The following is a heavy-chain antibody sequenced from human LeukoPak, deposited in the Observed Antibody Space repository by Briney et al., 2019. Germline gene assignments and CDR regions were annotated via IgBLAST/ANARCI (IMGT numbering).Heavy chain of an antibody. Sequence: PGRSLRLSCAASGFTFDDYAMHWVRQAPGKGLGWVSGISWNSGSIGYADSVKGRFTISRDNAKNSLYLQMNSLRAEDMALYYCAKGYCSSTSCYTDYWGQGTLVTVSS. CDR2: ISWNSGSI. CDR3: AKGYCSSTSCYTDY. V-gene: IGHV3-9*03. D-gene: IGHD2-2*02. CDR1: GFTFDDYA. J-gene: IGHJ4*02.